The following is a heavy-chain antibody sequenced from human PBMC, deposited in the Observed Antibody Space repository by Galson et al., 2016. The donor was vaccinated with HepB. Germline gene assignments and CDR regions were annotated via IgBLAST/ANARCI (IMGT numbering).Heavy chain of an antibody. CDR3: ARDHLLSVVATSNYYAMDV. CDR1: GFTVSSNN. Sequence: SLRLSCAASGFTVSSNNMSWVRQAPGKGLEWVSVIYSGGRTYYADSVKGRFTISRDNSKNTLYLQMNSLRAEDTAVYYCARDHLLSVVATSNYYAMDVWGQGTTVTVSS. CDR2: IYSGGRT. V-gene: IGHV3-53*01. D-gene: IGHD5-12*01. J-gene: IGHJ6*02.